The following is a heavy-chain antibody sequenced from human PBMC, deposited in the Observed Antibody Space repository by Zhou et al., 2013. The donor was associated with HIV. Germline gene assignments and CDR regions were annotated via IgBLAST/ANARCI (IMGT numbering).Heavy chain of an antibody. CDR2: INAYNGNT. J-gene: IGHJ6*02. V-gene: IGHV1-18*01. Sequence: QVQLVQSGAEVKKPGASVKVSCKASGYTFTSYGINWVRQAPGQGLEWMGWINAYNGNTNYAHKLQGRVTVTTDTSTSTAYMELRSLRSDDTAVYYCARDRILVFTPSDYYYYGMDVWGQGTTVTVSS. CDR3: ARDRILVFTPSDYYYYGMDV. D-gene: IGHD2-8*02. CDR1: GYTFTSYG.